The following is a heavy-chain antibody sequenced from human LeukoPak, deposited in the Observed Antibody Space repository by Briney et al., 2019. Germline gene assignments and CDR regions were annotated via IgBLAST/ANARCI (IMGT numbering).Heavy chain of an antibody. CDR2: IYPGDSDT. CDR1: GYNFTSYW. D-gene: IGHD6-19*01. J-gene: IGHJ4*02. Sequence: GESLKISCKGSGYNFTSYWIGWVRPMPRKGLEWMGIIYPGDSDTRYSPSFQGQVTISADKPISTAYLQSSSPKASDTAMYYCARKDSSGSYYFDCWGQGTLVSVSS. V-gene: IGHV5-51*04. CDR3: ARKDSSGSYYFDC.